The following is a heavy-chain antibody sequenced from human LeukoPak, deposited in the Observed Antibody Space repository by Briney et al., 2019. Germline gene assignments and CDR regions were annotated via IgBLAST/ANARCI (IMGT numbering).Heavy chain of an antibody. CDR2: ISAYNGDT. CDR3: ARRSSLWFGESYYDYYGMDV. V-gene: IGHV1-18*01. Sequence: ASVKVSCKASGHTFTSYGISWVRQTPGQGLEWMGWISAYNGDTNYPQKLQGRLTMTIDTSTSTAYMELRSLRSDDTAVYYCARRSSLWFGESYYDYYGMDVWGQGTTVTVSS. D-gene: IGHD3-10*01. J-gene: IGHJ6*02. CDR1: GHTFTSYG.